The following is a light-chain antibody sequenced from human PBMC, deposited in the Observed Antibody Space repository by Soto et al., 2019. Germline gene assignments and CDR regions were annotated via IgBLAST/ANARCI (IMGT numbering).Light chain of an antibody. CDR2: DAF. CDR3: QQRDNGLT. CDR1: QSVDRY. V-gene: IGKV3-11*01. Sequence: EVVLTQSPATLSLSPGERATLSCRASQSVDRYLAWYLQKPGQAPRLLIFDAFNRPTGIPARFSGSGSGTDFTLTISSLEPEDFAVYYCQQRDNGLTFGGGTKV. J-gene: IGKJ4*01.